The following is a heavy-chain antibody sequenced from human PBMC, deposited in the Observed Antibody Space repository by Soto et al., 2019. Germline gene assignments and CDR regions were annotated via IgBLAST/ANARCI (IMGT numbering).Heavy chain of an antibody. J-gene: IGHJ5*01. CDR3: ETSLDEGGGWFES. Sequence: GESLKISCLGSGYTFINYWITWVRHMPGKGLERMGTIDPSDSSAVYSPSFQGHITISVDKSINTAYLHWSSLRASDNAIYYCETSLDEGGGWFESWGQGTQVTVSS. CDR1: GYTFINYW. CDR2: IDPSDSSA. V-gene: IGHV5-10-1*01. D-gene: IGHD1-1*01.